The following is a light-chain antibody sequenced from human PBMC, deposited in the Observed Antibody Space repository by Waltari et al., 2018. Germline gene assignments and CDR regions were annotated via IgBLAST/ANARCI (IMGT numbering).Light chain of an antibody. J-gene: IGLJ7*01. V-gene: IGLV2-8*01. CDR2: EVT. CDR3: SSYAGDKPF. Sequence: QAALTQPPSMSGSPGQSVTISCTGTSTDIGGHNRVSWYQQYPGKAPKLMISEVTQRPSGVSDRFSGSKSGNTASLTISGLQAEDEADYYCSSYAGDKPFFGGGPRLTVL. CDR1: STDIGGHNR.